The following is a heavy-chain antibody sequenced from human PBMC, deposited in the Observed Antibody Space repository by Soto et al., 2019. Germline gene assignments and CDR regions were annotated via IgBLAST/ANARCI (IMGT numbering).Heavy chain of an antibody. J-gene: IGHJ4*02. Sequence: GGSLRLSCADSGFRFSSYSMSWVRQTPGKGLEWVAAITATGDRTYYADSVTGRFTVSRDNSKKTHYLQMTSLRAEDTAMYYCATMNGYFEYWGQGTPVTVSS. CDR3: ATMNGYFEY. D-gene: IGHD3-22*01. CDR2: ITATGDRT. CDR1: GFRFSSYS. V-gene: IGHV3-23*01.